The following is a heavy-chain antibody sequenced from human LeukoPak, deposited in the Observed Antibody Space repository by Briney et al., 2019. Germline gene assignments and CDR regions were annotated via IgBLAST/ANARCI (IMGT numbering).Heavy chain of an antibody. D-gene: IGHD1-26*01. CDR1: GFLFSSNY. V-gene: IGHV3-53*01. J-gene: IGHJ4*02. Sequence: PGGSLSLSCAVSGFLFSSNYMNWVRQAPGKGLEGVSIVYSGGTTYYADSVKGRFTISRDNSKNTPYLQMNSLRAEDTAVYYCASQWELRYWGQGTLVTVSS. CDR2: VYSGGTT. CDR3: ASQWELRY.